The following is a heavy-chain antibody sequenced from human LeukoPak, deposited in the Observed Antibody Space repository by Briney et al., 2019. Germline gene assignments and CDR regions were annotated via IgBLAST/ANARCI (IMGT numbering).Heavy chain of an antibody. CDR3: AREDSSTNY. D-gene: IGHD6-19*01. CDR1: GFTFSSYA. J-gene: IGHJ4*02. V-gene: IGHV3-30-3*01. Sequence: GGSLRLSCAASGFTFSSYAMHWVRQAPGKGLEWVAVISYDGSNKYYADSVKGRFTISRDNSKNTLYLQMNSLRAEDTAVYYCAREDSSTNYWGQGTLVTVSS. CDR2: ISYDGSNK.